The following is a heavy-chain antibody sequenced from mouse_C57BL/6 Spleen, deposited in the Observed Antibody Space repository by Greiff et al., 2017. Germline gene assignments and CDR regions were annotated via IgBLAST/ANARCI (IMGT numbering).Heavy chain of an antibody. Sequence: QVQLKQSGAELVKPGASVKISCTASGYAFSSYWMNWVKQRPGKGLEWIGQIYPGDGDTNYNGKFKGKATLTADKSSSTADKQLRSLTSEGSAVYFCARSYDDGAGLADWGQGTLVTVSA. CDR1: GYAFSSYW. D-gene: IGHD2-4*01. V-gene: IGHV1-80*01. CDR2: IYPGDGDT. J-gene: IGHJ3*01. CDR3: ARSYDDGAGLAD.